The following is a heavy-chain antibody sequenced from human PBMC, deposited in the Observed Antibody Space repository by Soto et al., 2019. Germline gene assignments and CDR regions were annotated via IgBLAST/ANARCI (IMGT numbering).Heavy chain of an antibody. CDR2: INHSGST. J-gene: IGHJ4*02. CDR1: GGSFSGYY. V-gene: IGHV4-34*01. D-gene: IGHD4-4*01. Sequence: NPSETLSLTCAVYGGSFSGYYWSWIRQPPGKGLEWIGEINHSGSTDYNPSLKSRVTISVDTSKNQFSLKLSSVTAADAAVYYCARGDYRGHFDYWGQGTLVTVSS. CDR3: ARGDYRGHFDY.